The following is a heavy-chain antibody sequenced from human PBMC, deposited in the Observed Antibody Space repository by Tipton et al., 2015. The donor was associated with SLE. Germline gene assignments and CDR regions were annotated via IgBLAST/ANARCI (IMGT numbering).Heavy chain of an antibody. CDR2: ISYSGST. D-gene: IGHD5-12*01. V-gene: IGHV4-59*06. CDR3: SRGGVGGYDYFDY. CDR1: GGSISSYY. Sequence: TLSLTCTVSGGSISSYYWSWIRQPPGKGLEWIGHISYSGSTDYNPSLRSRLSISVDTSKNQFSLKLSSVTAADTAFYYCSRGGVGGYDYFDYWGQGTLVTVSS. J-gene: IGHJ4*02.